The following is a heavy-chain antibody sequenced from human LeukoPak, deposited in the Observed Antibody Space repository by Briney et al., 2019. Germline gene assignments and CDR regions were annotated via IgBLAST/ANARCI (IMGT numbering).Heavy chain of an antibody. CDR2: IYHSGNT. J-gene: IGHJ4*02. D-gene: IGHD1-1*01. CDR1: GYSMTSGYY. V-gene: IGHV4-38-2*02. CDR3: ARGVGLTQGGTFDY. Sequence: SETLSPTCTVSGYSMTSGYYWGWIRQPPGKGLEWIGTIYHSGNTYYNPSLRSRVTISVDTSKNQLSLKLSSVTAADTAVYYCARGVGLTQGGTFDYWGQGTLVTVSS.